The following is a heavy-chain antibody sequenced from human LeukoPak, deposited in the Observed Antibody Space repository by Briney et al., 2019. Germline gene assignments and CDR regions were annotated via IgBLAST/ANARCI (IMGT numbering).Heavy chain of an antibody. CDR2: ISYDGSNK. V-gene: IGHV3-30-3*01. D-gene: IGHD3-22*01. CDR1: GFTFSSYA. Sequence: PGRSLRLSCAASGFTFSSYAMHWVRQAPGKGLEWVAVISYDGSNKYYADSVKGRFTISRDNSKNTLYLQMNSLRAGDTAVYYCARDSSRTMIVVNPDYWGQGTLVTVSS. CDR3: ARDSSRTMIVVNPDY. J-gene: IGHJ4*02.